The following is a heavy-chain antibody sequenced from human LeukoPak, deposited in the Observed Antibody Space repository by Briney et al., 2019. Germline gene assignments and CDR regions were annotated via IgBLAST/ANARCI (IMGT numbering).Heavy chain of an antibody. CDR2: ISSSSSTI. Sequence: GGSLRLSCAASGFTFSDYYMSWIRQAPGKGLEWVSYISSSSSTIYYADSVKGRFTISRDNSKNTLYLQMGSLRTEDMAVYYCAREVIEGAHFDYWGQGTLVTVSS. D-gene: IGHD3-22*01. CDR1: GFTFSDYY. J-gene: IGHJ4*02. V-gene: IGHV3-11*04. CDR3: AREVIEGAHFDY.